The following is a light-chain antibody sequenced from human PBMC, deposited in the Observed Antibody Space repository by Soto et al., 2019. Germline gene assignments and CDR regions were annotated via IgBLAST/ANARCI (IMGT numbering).Light chain of an antibody. J-gene: IGLJ7*01. V-gene: IGLV1-51*02. Sequence: QSVLTQPPSVSAAPGQKVTISCSGTSSNIESHSVSWYQRLPGTAPKLLIYEDSVRPSGIPDRFSGSKSGTSATLGITGLQPGAEADYYCGAWDTSLSAGVFGGGTQLTVL. CDR3: GAWDTSLSAGV. CDR2: EDS. CDR1: SSNIESHS.